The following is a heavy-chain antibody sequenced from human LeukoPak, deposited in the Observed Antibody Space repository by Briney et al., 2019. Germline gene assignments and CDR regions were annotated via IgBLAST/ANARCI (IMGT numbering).Heavy chain of an antibody. CDR2: IIPIFGTA. V-gene: IGHV1-69*06. J-gene: IGHJ6*03. D-gene: IGHD6-19*01. CDR1: GGTFSSYA. Sequence: SVKVSCKASGGTFSSYAISWVRQAPGQGLEWMGGIIPIFGTANYAQKFQGRVTITADKSTSTAYMELSSLRSEDTAVYYCARARLVPVYYYYYYMDVWGKGTTVTTSS. CDR3: ARARLVPVYYYYYYMDV.